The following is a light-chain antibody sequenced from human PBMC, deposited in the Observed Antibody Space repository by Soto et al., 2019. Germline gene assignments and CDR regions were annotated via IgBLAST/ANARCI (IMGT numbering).Light chain of an antibody. CDR3: SSYTSTERV. V-gene: IGLV2-14*01. CDR1: SSDVGGYNY. Sequence: QSALTQPASVSGSPGQSITISCTGTSSDVGGYNYVPWYQQHPGKAPKLMIYDVSNRPSGVSNRFSGSKSGNTASLTISGLQAEDEADYYCSSYTSTERVFGTGTKVTVL. J-gene: IGLJ1*01. CDR2: DVS.